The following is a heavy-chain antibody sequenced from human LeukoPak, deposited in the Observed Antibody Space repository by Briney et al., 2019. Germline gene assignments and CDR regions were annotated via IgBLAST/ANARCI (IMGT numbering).Heavy chain of an antibody. D-gene: IGHD3-22*01. V-gene: IGHV1-69*04. J-gene: IGHJ1*01. CDR1: GATFSSYA. CDR3: ARGDYYDSSPLQH. CDR2: IIPIFGIA. Sequence: ASVKLCCNASGATFSSYAISWVRQAPGQGLEWMGRIIPIFGIANYAQKVQGRVTITENKSTSTAYMELSSLRSEDTAVYYCARGDYYDSSPLQHWGQGTLVTVSS.